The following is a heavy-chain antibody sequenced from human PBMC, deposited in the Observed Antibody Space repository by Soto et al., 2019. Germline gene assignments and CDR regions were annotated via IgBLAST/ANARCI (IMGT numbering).Heavy chain of an antibody. CDR1: GFTFTSSA. CDR3: AADLLYYYDSSGYYGGFDY. Sequence: SVKVSCKASGFTFTSSAVQWVRQARGQRLEWIGWIVVGSGNTNYAQKFQERVTITRDMSTSTAYMELSSLRSEDTAVYYCAADLLYYYDSSGYYGGFDYWGQGTPVTVSS. D-gene: IGHD3-22*01. J-gene: IGHJ4*02. CDR2: IVVGSGNT. V-gene: IGHV1-58*01.